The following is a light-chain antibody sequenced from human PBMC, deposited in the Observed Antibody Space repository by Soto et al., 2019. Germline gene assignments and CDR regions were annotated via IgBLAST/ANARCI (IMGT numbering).Light chain of an antibody. V-gene: IGKV1-33*01. CDR1: RDIDNY. Sequence: IQMTQSPSSLSASVGDRVTITCQASRDIDNYLNWYQQKPGKAPNLLIYDASNLETGVPLRFSGSRSGTHFTLTISSLQPEDIGTYYCHQDYNRPFTFGPGTKLEIK. CDR3: HQDYNRPFT. J-gene: IGKJ2*01. CDR2: DAS.